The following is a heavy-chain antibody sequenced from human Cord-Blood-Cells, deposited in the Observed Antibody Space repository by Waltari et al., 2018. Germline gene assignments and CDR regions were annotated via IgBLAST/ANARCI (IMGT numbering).Heavy chain of an antibody. V-gene: IGHV1-69*08. J-gene: IGHJ4*02. D-gene: IGHD2-21*01. CDR2: IIPILGIA. CDR3: ARDEGGYCGGDCYSR. CDR1: GGTFSSST. Sequence: QVQLVQSGAEVKKPGSSVKVSCKASGGTFSSSTISWVRQAPGQGLEWMGRIIPILGIANYAQKFQGRVTITADKSTSTAYMELSSLRSEDTAVYYCARDEGGYCGGDCYSRWGQGTLVTVSS.